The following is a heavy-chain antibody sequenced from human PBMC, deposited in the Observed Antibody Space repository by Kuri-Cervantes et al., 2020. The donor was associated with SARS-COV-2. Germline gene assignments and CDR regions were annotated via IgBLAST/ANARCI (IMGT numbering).Heavy chain of an antibody. D-gene: IGHD1-7*01. J-gene: IGHJ5*02. V-gene: IGHV4-39*01. CDR1: GGSISSSNYY. CDR3: AKLPPLELNAYSPAGHNWFDP. Sequence: SETLSLTCTGSGGSISSSNYYWGWIRQPQGKGLEWIGSIHYSGNAYYNPTLKSRVTISVDTSKNQFSLKLSSVTAADTAVYYCAKLPPLELNAYSPAGHNWFDPWGQGTLVTVSS. CDR2: IHYSGNA.